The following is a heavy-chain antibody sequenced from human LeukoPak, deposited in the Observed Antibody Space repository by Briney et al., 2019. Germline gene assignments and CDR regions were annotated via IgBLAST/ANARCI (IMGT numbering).Heavy chain of an antibody. D-gene: IGHD3-3*01. Sequence: AASVKVSCKASGYTFTSYGLSWVRQAPGQGLEWMGWISAYNGNTNYAQKLQGRVTMTTDTSTSTAYMELRSLRSDDTAVYYCARTGQYYDFWSGYQYYYYYYMDVWGKGTTVTVSS. V-gene: IGHV1-18*01. CDR1: GYTFTSYG. J-gene: IGHJ6*03. CDR3: ARTGQYYDFWSGYQYYYYYYMDV. CDR2: ISAYNGNT.